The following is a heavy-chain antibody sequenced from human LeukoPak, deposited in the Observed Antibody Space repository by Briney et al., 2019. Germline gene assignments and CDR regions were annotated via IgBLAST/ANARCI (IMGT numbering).Heavy chain of an antibody. D-gene: IGHD3-22*01. V-gene: IGHV4-31*03. Sequence: SQTLSLTCTVSGGSISSGGYYWSWIRQHPGKGREWIGYIYYSGSTYYNPSLKSRVTISVDTSKNQFSLKLRSVTAADTAVYYCARAPMIAVVGGAFDIWGQGTMVTVSS. CDR3: ARAPMIAVVGGAFDI. CDR1: GGSISSGGYY. J-gene: IGHJ3*02. CDR2: IYYSGST.